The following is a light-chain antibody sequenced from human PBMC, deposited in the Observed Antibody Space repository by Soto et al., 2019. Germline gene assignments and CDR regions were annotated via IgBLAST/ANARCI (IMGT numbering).Light chain of an antibody. Sequence: DIQMTQSPSSLSASVGDRVTITCRASQSISSYLHWYQHKPGIAPKLLIYAASSLQSGVPSRFSGNGFGTDFTFTISILQPEDFATYSCQQSYSLPWTFGQGTKVDIK. CDR1: QSISSY. V-gene: IGKV1-39*01. CDR2: AAS. J-gene: IGKJ1*01. CDR3: QQSYSLPWT.